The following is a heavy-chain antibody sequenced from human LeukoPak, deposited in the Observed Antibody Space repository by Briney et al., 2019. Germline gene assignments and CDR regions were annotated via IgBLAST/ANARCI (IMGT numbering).Heavy chain of an antibody. V-gene: IGHV4-39*07. CDR2: IYYSGST. CDR3: ARSYYYDSSGYYDETPFDY. Sequence: SETLSLTCTVSGGSISSSSYYWGWIRQPPGKGLEWIGSIYYSGSTYYNPSLKSRVTISVDMSKNQFSLKLSSVTAADTAVYYCARSYYYDSSGYYDETPFDYWGQGTLVTVSS. D-gene: IGHD3-22*01. J-gene: IGHJ4*02. CDR1: GGSISSSSYY.